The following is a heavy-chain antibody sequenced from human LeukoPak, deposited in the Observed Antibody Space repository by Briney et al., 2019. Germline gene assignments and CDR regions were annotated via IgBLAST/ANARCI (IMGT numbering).Heavy chain of an antibody. V-gene: IGHV3-74*01. D-gene: IGHD6-6*01. CDR3: ARGPSIAARYDAFDI. Sequence: GGSLRLSCAASGFTFSSYWMHWVRQAPGKELVLVSRINSDGTSTSYADSVKGRFTISRDNAKNSLYLQVISLRAEDTAVYYCARGPSIAARYDAFDIWGQGTMVTVSS. CDR1: GFTFSSYW. J-gene: IGHJ3*02. CDR2: INSDGTST.